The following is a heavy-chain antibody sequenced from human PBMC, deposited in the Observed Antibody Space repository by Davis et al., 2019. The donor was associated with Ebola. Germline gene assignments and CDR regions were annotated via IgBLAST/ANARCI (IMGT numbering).Heavy chain of an antibody. J-gene: IGHJ6*04. V-gene: IGHV3-48*02. CDR2: ISSSSSTI. D-gene: IGHD6-13*01. CDR1: GLTFSSYS. Sequence: GESLKISCAASGLTFSSYSMNWVRQAPGKGLEWVSYISSSSSTIYYADSVKGRFTISRDNAKNSLYLQMDSLRDEDTAVYYCARDYLAAILFDGMDVWGKGTTVTVSS. CDR3: ARDYLAAILFDGMDV.